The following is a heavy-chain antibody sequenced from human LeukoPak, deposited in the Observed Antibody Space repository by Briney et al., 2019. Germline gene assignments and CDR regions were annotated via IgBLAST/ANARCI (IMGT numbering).Heavy chain of an antibody. CDR3: ARKGGYSSGYYY. D-gene: IGHD3-22*01. CDR2: IKQDGSEK. J-gene: IGHJ4*02. Sequence: GGSLRLSCAASGFTFSDYWMTWVRQAPGNGLEWVANIKQDGSEKDYVDSVKGRFTISRDNAKNSLYLQMDSLRVEDTAVYYCARKGGYSSGYYYWGQGTLVTVSS. V-gene: IGHV3-7*01. CDR1: GFTFSDYW.